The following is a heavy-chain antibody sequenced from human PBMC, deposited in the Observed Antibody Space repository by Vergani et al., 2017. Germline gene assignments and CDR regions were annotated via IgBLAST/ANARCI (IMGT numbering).Heavy chain of an antibody. CDR3: AREDYYGSGARDY. J-gene: IGHJ4*02. CDR1: GGSISSSSYY. Sequence: QLQLPESGPGLVKPSETLSLPCTVSGGSISSSSYYWGWIRQPPGKGLEWIGSIYYSGSTYYNPSLKSRVTISVDTSKNQFSLKLSSVTAADTAVYYCAREDYYGSGARDYWGQGTLVTVSS. V-gene: IGHV4-39*07. D-gene: IGHD3-10*01. CDR2: IYYSGST.